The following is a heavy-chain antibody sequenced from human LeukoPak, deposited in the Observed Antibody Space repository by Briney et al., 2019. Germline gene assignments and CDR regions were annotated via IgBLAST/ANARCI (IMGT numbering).Heavy chain of an antibody. CDR2: ITGSGDST. V-gene: IGHV3-23*01. CDR3: AKEVYYYGSGSPFDY. J-gene: IGHJ4*02. CDR1: GFTFSSYA. Sequence: TGGSLRLSCAASGFTFSSYAMSWVRRAPGQGLEGVSAITGSGDSTYYADSVKGRFTISRDNSKNTLYLQVNSLRGEDTAVYYCAKEVYYYGSGSPFDYWGQGTLVTVSS. D-gene: IGHD3-10*01.